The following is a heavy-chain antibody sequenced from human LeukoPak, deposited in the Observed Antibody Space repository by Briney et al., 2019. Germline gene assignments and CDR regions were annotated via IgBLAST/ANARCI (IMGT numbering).Heavy chain of an antibody. CDR2: INHSGST. CDR1: GGSFSGYY. Sequence: PSGTLSLTCAVYGGSFSGYYWSWIRQPPGKGLEWIGEINHSGSTNYNPSLKSRVTISVDTSKNQLSLKLSSVTPADTAVYYCAREGATTGYFDYWGHGTLVTVSS. V-gene: IGHV4-34*01. J-gene: IGHJ4*01. CDR3: AREGATTGYFDY. D-gene: IGHD1-26*01.